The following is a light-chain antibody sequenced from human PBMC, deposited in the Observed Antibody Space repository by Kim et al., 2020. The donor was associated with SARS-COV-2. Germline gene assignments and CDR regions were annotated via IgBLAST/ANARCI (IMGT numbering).Light chain of an antibody. V-gene: IGLV2-23*02. CDR2: EVT. CDR1: LNDVGNYHL. Sequence: QLCTISCITTLNDVGNYHLVSGYRQRPGEAPELIMYEVTKRPSGVSDRFSGSKSGDTASLTISGLRAEDESDYYCCSYAGSRYFVLFGGGTQLTVL. J-gene: IGLJ2*01. CDR3: CSYAGSRYFVL.